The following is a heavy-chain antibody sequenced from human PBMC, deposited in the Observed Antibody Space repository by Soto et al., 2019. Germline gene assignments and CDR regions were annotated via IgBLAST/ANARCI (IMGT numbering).Heavy chain of an antibody. D-gene: IGHD2-15*01. CDR2: ISSSSNYT. CDR3: AGSGFCSGGSCYAGGFDP. Sequence: QVQLVESGGGLVKPGGSLRLSCAASGFTFSDYYMSWIRQAPGKGLEWVSYISSSSNYTNYADSVRGRFTISRDNAKNSLYLKMNSLRAEDTAVYYCAGSGFCSGGSCYAGGFDPWGQGTLVTVSS. J-gene: IGHJ5*02. CDR1: GFTFSDYY. V-gene: IGHV3-11*05.